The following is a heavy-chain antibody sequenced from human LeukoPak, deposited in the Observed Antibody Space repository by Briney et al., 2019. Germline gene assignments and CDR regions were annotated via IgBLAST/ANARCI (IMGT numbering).Heavy chain of an antibody. Sequence: SETLSLTCTVSGGSISSYYWSWIRQPPGKGLEWIGYIYYSGSTNYNPSLKSRVTISVDTSKNQFSLKLSSVTAADTAVYYCARGNYYGSNAYYFDYWGQGTLVTVSS. D-gene: IGHD3-22*01. V-gene: IGHV4-59*08. CDR3: ARGNYYGSNAYYFDY. CDR1: GGSISSYY. J-gene: IGHJ4*02. CDR2: IYYSGST.